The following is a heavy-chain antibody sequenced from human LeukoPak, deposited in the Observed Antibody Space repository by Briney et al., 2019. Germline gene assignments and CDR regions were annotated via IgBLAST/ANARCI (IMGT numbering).Heavy chain of an antibody. V-gene: IGHV3-7*01. CDR3: ARVLLDYYDSSGYYYPNWFDP. CDR1: GFTFSSYW. D-gene: IGHD3-22*01. Sequence: GGSLRLSCAASGFTFSSYWMSWVRQAPGKGLEWVANIKQDGSEKYYVDSVKGRFTISRDNAKNSLYLQMNSLRAEDTAVYYCARVLLDYYDSSGYYYPNWFDPWGQGTLVTVSS. J-gene: IGHJ5*02. CDR2: IKQDGSEK.